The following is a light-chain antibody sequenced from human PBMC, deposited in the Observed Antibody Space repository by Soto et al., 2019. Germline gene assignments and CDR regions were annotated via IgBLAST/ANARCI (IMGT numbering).Light chain of an antibody. CDR1: QGISSY. V-gene: IGKV1-8*01. Sequence: AIRMTQSPSSLSASTGDRVTITCRASQGISSYLAWYQQKPGKAPKLLIYAASTLQSGVPSTFSGSGSGTDFTLTISCLQSEDFATYYRQQYYSYPRTFGQGTKVDIK. CDR2: AAS. J-gene: IGKJ1*01. CDR3: QQYYSYPRT.